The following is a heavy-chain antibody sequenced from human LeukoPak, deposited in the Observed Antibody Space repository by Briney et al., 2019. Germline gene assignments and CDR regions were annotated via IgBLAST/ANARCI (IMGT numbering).Heavy chain of an antibody. CDR3: ARGFGVVRANWFDP. D-gene: IGHD2-2*01. V-gene: IGHV4-4*07. J-gene: IGHJ5*02. CDR1: GGSISSYY. CDR2: IYTSGST. Sequence: SETLSLTCTASGGSISSYYWSWIRQPAGKGLEWIGRIYTSGSTNYNPSLKSRVTMSVDTSKNQFSLKLSSVTAADTAVYYCARGFGVVRANWFDPWGQGTLVTVSS.